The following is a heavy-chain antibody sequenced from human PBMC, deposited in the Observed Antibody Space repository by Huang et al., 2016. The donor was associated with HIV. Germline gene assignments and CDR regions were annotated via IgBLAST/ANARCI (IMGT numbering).Heavy chain of an antibody. V-gene: IGHV4-30-4*01. Sequence: QVRLQESGPGLVKPSQTLALTCTVSGVPISTGGFYWTWIRQPPGKGLEWIGYVYYTGRTHYNPSLKSRGTISVDMSKNQFYLQVSSLTAADTAMYYCARAPYDSRGYYWWGQGTLVTVSS. CDR3: ARAPYDSRGYYW. CDR1: GVPISTGGFY. CDR2: VYYTGRT. J-gene: IGHJ4*02. D-gene: IGHD3-22*01.